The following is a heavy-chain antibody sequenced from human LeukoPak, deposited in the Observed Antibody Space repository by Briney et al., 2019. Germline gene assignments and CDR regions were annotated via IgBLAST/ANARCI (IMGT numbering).Heavy chain of an antibody. CDR2: IKQDGSEK. J-gene: IGHJ4*02. CDR3: ARDMSSGGGDSSGYPWPGDY. V-gene: IGHV3-7*01. CDR1: GFTFSSYW. D-gene: IGHD3-22*01. Sequence: GGSLRLSCAASGFTFSSYWMSWVRQAPGKGLEWVANIKQDGSEKYYVDSVKGRFTISRDNAKNSLYLQMNSLRAEDTAVYYCARDMSSGGGDSSGYPWPGDYWGQGTLVTVSS.